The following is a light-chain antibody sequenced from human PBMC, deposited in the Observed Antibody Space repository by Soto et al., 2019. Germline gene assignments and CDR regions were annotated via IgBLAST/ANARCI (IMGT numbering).Light chain of an antibody. Sequence: IHITQSQSPLHADVAARAPTLSRASQSITMYLNWYPQKSGKAPELLIYDTSNLLSGVPPRFTGSGSGTEFTLTISSLQPDDFATYYCQHYKSYSEAFGQGTKVDI. J-gene: IGKJ1*01. V-gene: IGKV1-5*02. CDR1: QSITMY. CDR3: QHYKSYSEA. CDR2: DTS.